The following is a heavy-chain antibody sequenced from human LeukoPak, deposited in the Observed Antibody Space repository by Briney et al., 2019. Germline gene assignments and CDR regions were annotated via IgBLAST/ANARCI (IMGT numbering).Heavy chain of an antibody. CDR1: GFTFSDYW. J-gene: IGHJ4*02. D-gene: IGHD2/OR15-2a*01. CDR3: ARACNKSGCPYYFDS. V-gene: IGHV3-7*03. Sequence: GGSLRLSCATSGFTFSDYWMSWVRQAPGKRLEWVANIKQNGIEKYHVDSVKGRFTISRDNAKNSPDLQMTSLRVEDTAMYYCARACNKSGCPYYFDSWGQGTLVTVSS. CDR2: IKQNGIEK.